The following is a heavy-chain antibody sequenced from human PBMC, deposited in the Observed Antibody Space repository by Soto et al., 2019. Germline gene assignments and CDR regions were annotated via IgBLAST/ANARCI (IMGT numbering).Heavy chain of an antibody. CDR2: ISVSGGST. J-gene: IGHJ4*02. CDR1: GFTFSSYA. D-gene: IGHD2-15*01. V-gene: IGHV3-23*01. CDR3: ASNTRYDPPDY. Sequence: PGGSLRLSCAASGFTFSSYAMSWVRQAPGKGLAWVSGISVSGGSTYYADSVKGRFTSSRDNSKNTLYLQMNSLRAEDTAVYYCASNTRYDPPDYWGQGTLVTVSS.